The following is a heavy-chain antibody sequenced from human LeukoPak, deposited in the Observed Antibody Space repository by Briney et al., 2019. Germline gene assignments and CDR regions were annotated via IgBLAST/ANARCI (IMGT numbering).Heavy chain of an antibody. CDR1: GFIFSSYG. V-gene: IGHV3-30*03. D-gene: IGHD3-10*01. CDR3: ARVNDYDSGSLYRPIDY. CDR2: ISYDGSNE. Sequence: GGSLRLSCAASGFIFSSYGMHWVRQAPGKGLEWVAVISYDGSNEYYADSVKGRFTISRDNSKNTLFLQMNSLRAEDTAVYSCARVNDYDSGSLYRPIDYWGQGTLVTVSS. J-gene: IGHJ4*02.